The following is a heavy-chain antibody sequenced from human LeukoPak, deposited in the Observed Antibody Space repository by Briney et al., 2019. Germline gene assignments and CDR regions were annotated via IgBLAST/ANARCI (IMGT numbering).Heavy chain of an antibody. CDR1: GFTVSSAY. J-gene: IGHJ4*02. V-gene: IGHV3-53*01. CDR2: IYGDGTT. Sequence: GGSLRLSCAASGFTVSSAYMSWVRQAPGKGPAWVSVIYGDGTTYYADSVKGRFTISRDNSENTVFLQMHSLRAEDTAMYYCARGGVCHYWGQGTLVTVSS. CDR3: ARGGVCHY. D-gene: IGHD2-8*02.